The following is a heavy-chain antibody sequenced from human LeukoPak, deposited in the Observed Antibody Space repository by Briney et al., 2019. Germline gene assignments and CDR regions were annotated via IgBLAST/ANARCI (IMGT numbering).Heavy chain of an antibody. Sequence: GASVKVSCKTSGYTFTNYGISWVRQAPGLGLEWMGWISAYNGNTNYVQKVQGRVTMTTDTSTSTAYMELRSLRFDDTAVYYCARDQSVRLLQTSSTYFKHVFAIWGQGSMVTVSS. V-gene: IGHV1-18*01. CDR3: ARDQSVRLLQTSSTYFKHVFAI. D-gene: IGHD6-13*01. CDR1: GYTFTNYG. J-gene: IGHJ3*02. CDR2: ISAYNGNT.